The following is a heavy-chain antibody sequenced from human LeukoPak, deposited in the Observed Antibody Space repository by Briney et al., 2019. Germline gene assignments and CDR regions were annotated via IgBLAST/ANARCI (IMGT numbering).Heavy chain of an antibody. CDR1: GFTFSGYW. D-gene: IGHD2-15*01. J-gene: IGHJ1*01. CDR2: VKQDGSEK. V-gene: IGHV3-7*01. Sequence: GGSLRLSCAASGFTFSGYWLSWVRQAPGKGLEWVANVKQDGSEKYYVDSVKGRFIISRDNAENSLSLQMSSLREEDTALYYCARGWAAIPDWGQGTLVTVSS. CDR3: ARGWAAIPD.